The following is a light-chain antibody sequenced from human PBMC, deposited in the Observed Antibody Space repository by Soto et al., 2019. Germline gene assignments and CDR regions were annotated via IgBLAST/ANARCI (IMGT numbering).Light chain of an antibody. CDR1: QSVSSN. CDR2: GFSS. Sequence: EIVMTQSPASLSVPPGERATLSCRASQSVSSNFAWYLQKPGQAPRLLIYGFSSTRATGIPARFSASGSGAEFTLTISSLQSEDFAVYYCQQYGGSPRTFGQGTKVDIK. J-gene: IGKJ1*01. CDR3: QQYGGSPRT. V-gene: IGKV3-15*01.